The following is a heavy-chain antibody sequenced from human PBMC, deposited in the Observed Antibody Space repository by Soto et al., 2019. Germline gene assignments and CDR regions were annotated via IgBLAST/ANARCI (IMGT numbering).Heavy chain of an antibody. CDR1: GASITSGHYY. CDR2: IFYTYSGST. D-gene: IGHD1-26*01. J-gene: IGHJ5*02. Sequence: SETLSLTCTVSGASITSGHYYWSWVRHHPGKGLEWIGNIFYTYSGSTLYNPSLKSRVTISVDTSKNQFSLKLSSVTAAATAVYYCARTVAWGFDPWGQGTLVTVSS. V-gene: IGHV4-30-4*08. CDR3: ARTVAWGFDP.